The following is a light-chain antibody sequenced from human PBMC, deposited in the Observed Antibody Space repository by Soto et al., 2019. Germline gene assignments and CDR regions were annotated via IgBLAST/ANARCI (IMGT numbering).Light chain of an antibody. J-gene: IGLJ3*02. V-gene: IGLV1-40*01. CDR2: NNN. CDR1: ISNIGAGYD. CDR3: QSYYSSLSGSV. Sequence: QSVLTQPPSVSGAPGQRVTISCTGSISNIGAGYDVHWYQQLPGTAPKLLIYNNNNRPSGVPDRLSGSKSGTSASLAITGLQAEDEADYYCQSYYSSLSGSVFGGGTKLTVL.